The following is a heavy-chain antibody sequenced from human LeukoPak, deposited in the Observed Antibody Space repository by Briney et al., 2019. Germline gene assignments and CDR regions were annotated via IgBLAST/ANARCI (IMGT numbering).Heavy chain of an antibody. CDR2: MNPNSGNT. J-gene: IGHJ4*02. Sequence: ASVKVSCKASGYTFTSYDINWVRQAHGQGLEWMGWMNPNSGNTGYAQKFQGRVTMTRNTSISTAYMELSSLRSEDTAVYYCARGLMHDFWSGTRTGEFVYWGQGTLVTVSS. V-gene: IGHV1-8*01. D-gene: IGHD3-3*01. CDR3: ARGLMHDFWSGTRTGEFVY. CDR1: GYTFTSYD.